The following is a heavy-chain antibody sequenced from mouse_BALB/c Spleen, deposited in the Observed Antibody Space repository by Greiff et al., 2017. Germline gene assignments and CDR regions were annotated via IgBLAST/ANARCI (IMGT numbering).Heavy chain of an antibody. J-gene: IGHJ4*01. CDR3: AREGFDYDYAMDY. CDR1: GYTFTDYN. Sequence: EVQLQQSGPELVKPGASVKISCKASGYTFTDYNMPWVKQSHGKSLEWIGYIYPYNGGTGYNQKFKSKATLTVDNSSSTAYMELRSLTSEDPAVYYCAREGFDYDYAMDYWGQGTSVTVSS. V-gene: IGHV1S29*02. CDR2: IYPYNGGT. D-gene: IGHD1-1*02.